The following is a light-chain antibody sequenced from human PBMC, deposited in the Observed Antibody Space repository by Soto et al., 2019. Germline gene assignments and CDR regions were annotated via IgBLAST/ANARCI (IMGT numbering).Light chain of an antibody. V-gene: IGKV1-39*01. CDR2: AAS. J-gene: IGKJ5*01. CDR3: QQSYSTPPIT. CDR1: QSISSY. Sequence: DIQMTQSPATLSASVGARATITCRARQSISSYLNWYQQKPGKAPKLLIYAASSLQSGVPSRFSGSGSGTDFTLTISSLQPEDFATYYCQQSYSTPPITFGQGTRLEIK.